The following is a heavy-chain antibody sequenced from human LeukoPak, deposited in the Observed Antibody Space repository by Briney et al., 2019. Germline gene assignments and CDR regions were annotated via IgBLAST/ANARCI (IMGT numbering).Heavy chain of an antibody. J-gene: IGHJ4*02. CDR3: VTHTPGVLDFDY. V-gene: IGHV3-48*03. Sequence: PGGSLRLSCTASGFTFSAYEMNWVRQAPGKGLEWLSFIGVSDTATHYADSVKGRFTISRDNAKNSLFLQMNSLRVDDTAVYYCVTHTPGVLDFDYWGQGTLVTVSS. CDR1: GFTFSAYE. CDR2: IGVSDTAT.